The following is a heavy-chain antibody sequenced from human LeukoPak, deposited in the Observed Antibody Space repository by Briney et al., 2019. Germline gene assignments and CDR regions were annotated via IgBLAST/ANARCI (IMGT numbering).Heavy chain of an antibody. D-gene: IGHD7-27*01. CDR3: ARRRRDLGWSFDI. Sequence: SETLSLACTVSGDSISSYYWSWIRQPPGKGLEWIGYIYYSGSTNYNPSLKSRVTISVDTSKNQFSLKLSSVTAADTAVYYCARRRRDLGWSFDIWGQGTMVTVSS. CDR2: IYYSGST. J-gene: IGHJ3*02. V-gene: IGHV4-59*08. CDR1: GDSISSYY.